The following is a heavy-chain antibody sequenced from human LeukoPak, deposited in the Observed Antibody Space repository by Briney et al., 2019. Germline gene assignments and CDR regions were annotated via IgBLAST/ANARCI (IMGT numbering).Heavy chain of an antibody. CDR1: GFTVSSSY. CDR2: FYRGDST. V-gene: IGHV3-53*01. J-gene: IGHJ6*02. Sequence: GGSLRLSCAASGFTVSSSYMYWVRQAPGKGLEWVSFFYRGDSTYYAESVRGRFTISRDNSKNTLYLQMNSLRAEDTAVYYCARDGIVVVPAAMLHNYYYGMDVWGQGTTVTVSS. CDR3: ARDGIVVVPAAMLHNYYYGMDV. D-gene: IGHD2-2*01.